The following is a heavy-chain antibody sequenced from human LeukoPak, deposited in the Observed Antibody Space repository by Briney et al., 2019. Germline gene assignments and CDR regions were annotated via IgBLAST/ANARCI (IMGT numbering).Heavy chain of an antibody. CDR2: IKQDGSEK. Sequence: GGSLRLSCAASGFTFSSYWMSWVRQAPGKGLEWVANIKQDGSEKYYVDSVKGRFTISRDNAKNSLYLQMNSLRAEDTAVYYCARDGGGYSYGYSDYWGQGTLVTVYS. D-gene: IGHD5-18*01. CDR3: ARDGGGYSYGYSDY. V-gene: IGHV3-7*03. J-gene: IGHJ4*02. CDR1: GFTFSSYW.